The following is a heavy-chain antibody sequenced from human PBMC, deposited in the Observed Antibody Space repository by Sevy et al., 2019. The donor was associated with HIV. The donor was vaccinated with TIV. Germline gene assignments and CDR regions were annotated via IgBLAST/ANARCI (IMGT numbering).Heavy chain of an antibody. CDR3: TRVGGLTDYGMDV. D-gene: IGHD1-26*01. J-gene: IGHJ6*02. CDR1: GGSVSSDTYY. V-gene: IGHV4-61*01. CDR2: IYYNVRI. Sequence: SETLSLTCTVSGGSVSSDTYYWTWIRQPPGKGLEFIGYIYYNVRINYNPSLKSRVTISVDTSKNQFSLKVTSVTAADMAVYYCTRVGGLTDYGMDVWGQGTTVTVSS.